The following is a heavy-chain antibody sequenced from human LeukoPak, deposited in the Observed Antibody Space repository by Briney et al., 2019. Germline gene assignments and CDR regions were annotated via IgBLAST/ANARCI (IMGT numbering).Heavy chain of an antibody. CDR1: GGSISSYY. CDR3: ARAGGTKKELDY. V-gene: IGHV4-4*07. CDR2: IYTSGGT. J-gene: IGHJ4*02. D-gene: IGHD3-16*01. Sequence: SETLSLTCTVSGGSISSYYWSWIRQPAGKGLEWIGRIYTSGGTNYNPSLKSRVTVSVDTSKNQFSLELSSVTAADTAVYYCARAGGTKKELDYWGQGTLVTVSS.